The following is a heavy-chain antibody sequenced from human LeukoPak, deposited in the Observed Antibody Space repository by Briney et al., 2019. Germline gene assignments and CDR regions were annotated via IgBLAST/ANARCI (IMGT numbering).Heavy chain of an antibody. CDR1: GFTFSSYA. CDR2: ISGSGGST. D-gene: IGHD3-3*01. V-gene: IGHV3-23*01. CDR3: AKVSSGEHTFWSDFSQDKWFDP. Sequence: GGSLRLSCAASGFTFSSYAMSWVRQAPGKGLEWVSAISGSGGSTYYADSVKGRFTISRDNSKNTLYLQMNSLRAEDTAVYYCAKVSSGEHTFWSDFSQDKWFDPWGLGTLVTVAS. J-gene: IGHJ5*02.